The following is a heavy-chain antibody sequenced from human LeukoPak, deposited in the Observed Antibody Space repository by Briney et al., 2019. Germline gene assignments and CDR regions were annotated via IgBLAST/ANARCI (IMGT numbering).Heavy chain of an antibody. J-gene: IGHJ4*02. V-gene: IGHV3-23*01. CDR3: AKDEYCSGGSCHWWGQPEYYFDY. Sequence: PGGSLRLSCAASGFTFSSYAMSWVRQAPGKGLEWVSAISGSGGSTYYADSVKGRFTISRDNSKNTLYLQMNSLRAEDTAVYYCAKDEYCSGGSCHWWGQPEYYFDYWGQGTLVTVSS. CDR1: GFTFSSYA. CDR2: ISGSGGST. D-gene: IGHD2-15*01.